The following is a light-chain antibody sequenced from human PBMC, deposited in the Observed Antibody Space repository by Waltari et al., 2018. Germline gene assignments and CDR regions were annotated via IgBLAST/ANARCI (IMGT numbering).Light chain of an antibody. CDR3: HHYGQQYGSSPGT. V-gene: IGKV3-20*01. CDR1: QSVSSRN. Sequence: EIVLTHSPGTLSLSPGERATLSCRASQSVSSRNLAWYQQEPGQAPRLLIYGASSRAPSMPDRFSGSGSGTDFTLNISRLVPEDLAVYYCHHYGQQYGSSPGTFGQGTKVEIK. CDR2: GAS. J-gene: IGKJ1*01.